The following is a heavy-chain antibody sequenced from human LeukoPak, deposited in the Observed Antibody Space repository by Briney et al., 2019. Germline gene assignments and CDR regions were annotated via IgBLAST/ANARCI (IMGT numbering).Heavy chain of an antibody. Sequence: GESLKISCKGSGYSFTNYWIGWVRQLPGKGLEWMGIISPDGTDTRYSPSFQGQVTISADKSITTAYLQWSSLKASDTAMYYCARLTSSWSFDYWGQGTLVTVSS. J-gene: IGHJ4*02. CDR2: ISPDGTDT. CDR1: GYSFTNYW. V-gene: IGHV5-51*01. CDR3: ARLTSSWSFDY. D-gene: IGHD6-13*01.